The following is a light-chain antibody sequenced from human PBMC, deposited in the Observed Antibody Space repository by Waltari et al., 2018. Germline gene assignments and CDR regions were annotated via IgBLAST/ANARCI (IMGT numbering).Light chain of an antibody. V-gene: IGLV1-40*01. Sequence: QSVLTQPPSVSGAPGQRVTISCTGSSSNLGAHYDVHWYQQLPGTAPKLLIDGTSHRPSGIPDRFSGSKSGPSASLAITGLQAEDEADYYCQSYDISLGIVVFGGGTKLTVL. J-gene: IGLJ2*01. CDR2: GTS. CDR3: QSYDISLGIVV. CDR1: SSNLGAHYD.